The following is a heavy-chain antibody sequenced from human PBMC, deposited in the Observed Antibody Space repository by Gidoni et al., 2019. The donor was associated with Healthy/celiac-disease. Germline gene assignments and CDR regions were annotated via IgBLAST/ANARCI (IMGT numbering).Heavy chain of an antibody. V-gene: IGHV3-7*01. D-gene: IGHD3-10*01. Sequence: EVQLVESGGGLVQPGGSLRLSCAASGFTFSSYWMSWVRQAPGKGLEWVANIKQDGSEKYYVDSVKGRFTISRDNAKNSLYLQMNSLRAEDTAVYYCARVWYYYGSGSSEYFDYWGQGTLVTVSS. CDR1: GFTFSSYW. CDR3: ARVWYYYGSGSSEYFDY. J-gene: IGHJ4*02. CDR2: IKQDGSEK.